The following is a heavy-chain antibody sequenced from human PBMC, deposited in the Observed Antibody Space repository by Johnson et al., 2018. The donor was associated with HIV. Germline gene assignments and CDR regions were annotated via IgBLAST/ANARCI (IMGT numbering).Heavy chain of an antibody. Sequence: QMQLVESGGGVVQPGRSLRLSCAASGFTFSSYAMHWVRQAPGKGLEWVAVISYDGSNKYYADSAKGRFTISRDNSKNTLYLQMNSLRAEDTAVYYCARRGRRADDAFDVWGQGTVVTVSS. CDR1: GFTFSSYA. D-gene: IGHD3-16*01. V-gene: IGHV3-30*04. CDR3: ARRGRRADDAFDV. J-gene: IGHJ3*01. CDR2: ISYDGSNK.